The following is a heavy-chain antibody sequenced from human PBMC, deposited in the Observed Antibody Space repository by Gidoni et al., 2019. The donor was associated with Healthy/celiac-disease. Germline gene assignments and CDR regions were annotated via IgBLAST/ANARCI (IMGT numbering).Heavy chain of an antibody. Sequence: EVQLLEPGGGLVQPGGSLRLSCAASGFTFSSYAMSWVRQAPGRGLEWVSAISGSGGSTYYADSVKGRFTISRDNSKNTLYLQMNSLRAEDTAVYYCARRREQLVDFDYWGQGTLVTVSS. CDR2: ISGSGGST. CDR3: ARRREQLVDFDY. CDR1: GFTFSSYA. D-gene: IGHD6-13*01. V-gene: IGHV3-23*01. J-gene: IGHJ4*02.